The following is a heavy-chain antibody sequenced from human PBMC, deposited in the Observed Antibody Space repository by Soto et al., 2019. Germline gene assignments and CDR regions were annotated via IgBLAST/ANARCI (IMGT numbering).Heavy chain of an antibody. D-gene: IGHD3-16*01. V-gene: IGHV4-39*01. CDR2: IYYSGST. CDR1: GGSISSSSYY. J-gene: IGHJ4*02. CDR3: ARNGGGRPGLVLFDY. Sequence: QLQLQESGPGLVKPSETLSLTCTVSGGSISSSSYYWGWIRQPPGKGLEWIGSIYYSGSTYYNPSLKSRVTISVDTSKKQFSLKLSSVTAADTSVYYCARNGGGRPGLVLFDYWGQGTLVTVSS.